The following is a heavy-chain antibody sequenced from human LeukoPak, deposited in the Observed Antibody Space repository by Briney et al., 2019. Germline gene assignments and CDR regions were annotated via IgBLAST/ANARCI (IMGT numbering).Heavy chain of an antibody. D-gene: IGHD1-1*01. J-gene: IGHJ4*02. V-gene: IGHV3-23*01. Sequence: GGSLRFSCAASGFTFITYAMSWVRQAPGKGLEWVSTISGTGDDTYYADSVKGRFTFSRDNSKNTLYLQMNSLRAEDTAVYYCAKALPQQFLPFDYWGQGSLVTVSS. CDR2: ISGTGDDT. CDR1: GFTFITYA. CDR3: AKALPQQFLPFDY.